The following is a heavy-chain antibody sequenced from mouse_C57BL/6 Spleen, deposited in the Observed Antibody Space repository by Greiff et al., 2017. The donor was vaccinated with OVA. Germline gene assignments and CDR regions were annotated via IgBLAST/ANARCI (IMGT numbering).Heavy chain of an antibody. CDR1: GYSITSDY. CDR2: ISYSGST. D-gene: IGHD2-2*01. CDR3: ARSYGYDAYYYAMDY. J-gene: IGHJ4*01. Sequence: EVKVVESGPGLAKPSQTLSLTCSVTGYSITSDYWNWIRKFPGNKLEYMGYISYSGSTYYNPSLKSRISITRDTSKNQYYLQLNSVTTEDTATYYCARSYGYDAYYYAMDYWGQGTSVTVSS. V-gene: IGHV3-8*01.